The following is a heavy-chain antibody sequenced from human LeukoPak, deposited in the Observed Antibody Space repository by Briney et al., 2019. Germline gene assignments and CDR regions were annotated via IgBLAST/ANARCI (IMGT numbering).Heavy chain of an antibody. D-gene: IGHD6-19*01. CDR2: IWYDGSNK. J-gene: IGHJ4*02. CDR1: GITFSSYG. CDR3: ARDSVAGTLDY. Sequence: GGSLRLSCAASGITFSSYGMHWVRQAPGKGLEWVAVIWYDGSNKYYADSVKGRFTISRDNSKNTLYLQMNSLRAEDTAVYYCARDSVAGTLDYWGQGTLVTVSS. V-gene: IGHV3-33*01.